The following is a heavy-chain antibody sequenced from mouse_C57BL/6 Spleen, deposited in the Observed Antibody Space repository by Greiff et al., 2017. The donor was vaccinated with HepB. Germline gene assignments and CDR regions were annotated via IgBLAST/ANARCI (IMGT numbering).Heavy chain of an antibody. CDR3: TVALWLTYYAMDY. V-gene: IGHV6-3*01. D-gene: IGHD2-2*01. J-gene: IGHJ4*01. CDR1: GFTFSNYW. Sequence: EVMLVESGGGLVQPGGSMKLSCVASGFTFSNYWMNWVRQSPEKGLEWVAQIRLKSDNYATHYAESVKGRFTISRDDSKSSVYLQMNNLRAEDTGIYYCTVALWLTYYAMDYWGQGTSVTVSS. CDR2: IRLKSDNYAT.